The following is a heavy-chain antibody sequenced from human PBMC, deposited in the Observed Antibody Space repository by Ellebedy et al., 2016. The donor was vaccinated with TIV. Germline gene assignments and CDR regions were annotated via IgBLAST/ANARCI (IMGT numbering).Heavy chain of an antibody. CDR1: GYTFASYD. V-gene: IGHV1-8*03. CDR2: MNPKSGNT. J-gene: IGHJ6*02. CDR3: ARGPSSSDWSWFHFYGMDV. Sequence: ASVKVSCKSSGYTFASYDINWVRQATGQGLEWMGWMNPKSGNTGYAQKFQGRVTISRDTSISTSYRELSSLGSEDTAVYYCARGPSSSDWSWFHFYGMDVWGQGTTVTVSS. D-gene: IGHD6-25*01.